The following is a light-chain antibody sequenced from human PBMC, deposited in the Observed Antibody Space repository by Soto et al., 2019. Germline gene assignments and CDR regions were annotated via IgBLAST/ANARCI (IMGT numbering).Light chain of an antibody. J-gene: IGKJ5*01. CDR2: AAS. CDR3: QQRSNWPIT. Sequence: DIQMTQSPSSLSASVGDRVTITCRASQGIGTDLGWYQQKPGKAPKRLIYAASTLQSGVPSRFSGSGSGTEFTLTISSLQPEDFAVYYCQQRSNWPITFGQGTRLEIK. V-gene: IGKV1-17*01. CDR1: QGIGTD.